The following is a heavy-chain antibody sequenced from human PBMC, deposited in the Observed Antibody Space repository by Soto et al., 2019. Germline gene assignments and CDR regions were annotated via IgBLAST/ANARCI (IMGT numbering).Heavy chain of an antibody. CDR2: ISHDGTDK. J-gene: IGHJ5*01. CDR1: GFTFWKFG. CDR3: AKPTSFVTCFDS. D-gene: IGHD3-16*02. Sequence: PGGSLRLSCAASGFTFWKFGLHWVRQSPREGLEWVALISHDGTDKYYADSVKGRFTISRDNSKDTLFLHMDNLRPEDTGIYYCAKPTSFVTCFDSWGQGTLVTVSS. V-gene: IGHV3-30*18.